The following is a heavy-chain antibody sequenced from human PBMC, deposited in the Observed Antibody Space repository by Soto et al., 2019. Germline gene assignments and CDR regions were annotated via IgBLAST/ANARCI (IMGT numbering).Heavy chain of an antibody. Sequence: GESLKISCKGSGYSFTSFWIAWVRQMPGKGLEWMGIISPGDSNARYSPSFQGQVTLSADKSVSTAYLQWSSLKASDTAIYFCARQYVVIRATGAYYYMDVWGKGTTVTVSS. CDR1: GYSFTSFW. J-gene: IGHJ6*03. V-gene: IGHV5-51*01. D-gene: IGHD2-15*01. CDR2: ISPGDSNA. CDR3: ARQYVVIRATGAYYYMDV.